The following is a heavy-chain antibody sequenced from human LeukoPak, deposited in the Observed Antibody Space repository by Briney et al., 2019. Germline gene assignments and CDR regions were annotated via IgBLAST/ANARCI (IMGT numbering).Heavy chain of an antibody. CDR1: GGSISSYY. D-gene: IGHD2-2*01. CDR2: IYTSGST. V-gene: IGHV4-4*07. CDR3: ARDPGSYQLLHYYYYYMDV. Sequence: SETLSLTCTVSGGSISSYYWSWIRQPAGKGLEWIGRIYTSGSTNYNPSLKSRVTMSVDTSKNQFSLKLSSVTAADTAVYYCARDPGSYQLLHYYYYYMDVWGKGTTVTVSS. J-gene: IGHJ6*03.